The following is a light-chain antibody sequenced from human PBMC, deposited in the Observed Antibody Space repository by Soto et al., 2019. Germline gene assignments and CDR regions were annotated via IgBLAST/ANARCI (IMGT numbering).Light chain of an antibody. CDR3: LQDYIYSCT. Sequence: AIQMTQSPSSLSASVGDRVTITCRSSQDIRNDLAWYQQKPGTAPKLLIHAASTLQGGVPSRCSGSGSGTDFTLTISSLQPEDFATCFCLQDYIYSCTFGQGTQVVLK. V-gene: IGKV1-6*02. J-gene: IGKJ1*01. CDR2: AAS. CDR1: QDIRND.